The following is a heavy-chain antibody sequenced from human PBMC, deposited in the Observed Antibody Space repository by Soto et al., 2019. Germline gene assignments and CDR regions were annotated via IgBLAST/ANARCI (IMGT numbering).Heavy chain of an antibody. CDR2: INPNSGGT. Sequence: GASVKVSCKASGYTFSGFYMHWVRQAPGQGLEWMGWINPNSGGTKSAEKFQGRVTMTRDTSISTAYMELSRLTSDDTAVYYCAGAAVTGTAGLDFWGQGTQVT. D-gene: IGHD6-19*01. CDR3: AGAAVTGTAGLDF. J-gene: IGHJ4*02. V-gene: IGHV1-2*02. CDR1: GYTFSGFY.